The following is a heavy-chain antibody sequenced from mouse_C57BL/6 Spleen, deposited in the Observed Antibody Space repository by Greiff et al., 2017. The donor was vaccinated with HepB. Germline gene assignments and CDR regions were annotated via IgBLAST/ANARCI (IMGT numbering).Heavy chain of an antibody. Sequence: VQLVESGPELVKPGASVKISCKASGYAFSSSWMNWVKQRPGKGLEWIGRIYPGDGDTNYNGKFKGKATLTADKSSSTAYMQLSSLTSEDSAVYFCAREGELGPLDYWGQGTTLTVSS. D-gene: IGHD4-1*01. J-gene: IGHJ2*01. V-gene: IGHV1-82*01. CDR3: AREGELGPLDY. CDR2: IYPGDGDT. CDR1: GYAFSSSW.